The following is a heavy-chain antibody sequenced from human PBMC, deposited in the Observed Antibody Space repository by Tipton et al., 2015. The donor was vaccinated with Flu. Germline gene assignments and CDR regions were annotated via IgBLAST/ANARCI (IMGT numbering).Heavy chain of an antibody. D-gene: IGHD5-18*01. CDR2: IFYSGTT. CDR1: GDSITSGGYY. V-gene: IGHV4-31*01. Sequence: TLSLTCTVFGDSITSGGYYWTWIRQPPGKGLEWIGYIFYSGTTYCNPSLKSPVTISLDTSKNQFSLKLSSVTAADTAMYYCARDRGRGDRYGFDAIDIWGQGTTVPVSS. J-gene: IGHJ3*02. CDR3: ARDRGRGDRYGFDAIDI.